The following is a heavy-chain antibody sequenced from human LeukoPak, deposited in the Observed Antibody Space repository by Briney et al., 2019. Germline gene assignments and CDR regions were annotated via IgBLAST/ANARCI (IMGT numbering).Heavy chain of an antibody. CDR3: ARARASYYFDY. CDR2: TSSSGTTI. V-gene: IGHV3-48*04. Sequence: GGSLRLSCAASGFTFSSNSMNWVRLAPGKGLEWLSYTSSSGTTINYADSVKGRFTISRDNAKNSLYLQMNSLRVEDTAIYYCARARASYYFDYWGQGTLVTVSS. CDR1: GFTFSSNS. J-gene: IGHJ4*02.